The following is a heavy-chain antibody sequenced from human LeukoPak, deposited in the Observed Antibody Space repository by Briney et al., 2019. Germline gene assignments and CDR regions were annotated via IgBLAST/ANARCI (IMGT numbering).Heavy chain of an antibody. D-gene: IGHD1-26*01. CDR1: GFTFSDYR. CDR2: ISGSSSYI. J-gene: IGHJ6*02. CDR3: ARDMGEPVYGMDV. V-gene: IGHV3-21*01. Sequence: GGSLRLSCAASGFTFSDYRMNWVRQAPGKGLEWVSSISGSSSYIYYTDSVKGRFTISRGNAKNSLVLQMNSLRAEDTGVYYCARDMGEPVYGMDVWGQGTTVTVSS.